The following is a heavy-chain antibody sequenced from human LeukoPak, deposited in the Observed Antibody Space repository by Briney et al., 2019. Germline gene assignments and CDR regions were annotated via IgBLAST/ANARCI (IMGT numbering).Heavy chain of an antibody. V-gene: IGHV4-34*01. CDR2: INYSGST. D-gene: IGHD6-19*01. J-gene: IGHJ4*02. Sequence: SETLSLTCAGYGGSLSGYYWSWIRQPPGKGLEWIGEINYSGSTNYNPSLKSRVTISVDTSKNQFSLKLSSVTAADTAVYYCARGGDSSGWYRDYWGQGTLVTVSS. CDR1: GGSLSGYY. CDR3: ARGGDSSGWYRDY.